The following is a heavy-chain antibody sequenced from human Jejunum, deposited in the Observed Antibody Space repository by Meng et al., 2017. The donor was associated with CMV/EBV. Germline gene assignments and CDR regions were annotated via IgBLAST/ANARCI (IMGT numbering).Heavy chain of an antibody. J-gene: IGHJ5*02. V-gene: IGHV3-21*01. D-gene: IGHD2-2*01. CDR2: ISRSSNQM. CDR1: GRTFDTYS. CDR3: ARGRQSCNSISCHYNWFDP. Sequence: EVQLAESGGXXXXXGXSLXLSCTASGRTFDTYSMNWVRQAPGKGLEWVSSISRSSNQMYYADSVKGRFTISRDNGKDSLYLQMNSLRAEDTAVYYCARGRQSCNSISCHYNWFDPWGQGTLFTVSS.